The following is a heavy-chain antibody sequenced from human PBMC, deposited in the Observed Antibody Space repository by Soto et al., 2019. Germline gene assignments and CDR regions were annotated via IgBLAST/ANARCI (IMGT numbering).Heavy chain of an antibody. D-gene: IGHD3-10*01. CDR1: GGTFSSYA. CDR2: IIPIFGTA. CDR3: ARDLYYYGSGSYGGMDV. Sequence: QVQLVQSGAEVKKPGSSVKVSCKASGGTFSSYAISWVRQAPGQGLEWMGGIIPIFGTANYAQKFQGRVTITADESTITAYMELSSLRSEDTAVYYCARDLYYYGSGSYGGMDVWGQGTTVTVSS. V-gene: IGHV1-69*01. J-gene: IGHJ6*02.